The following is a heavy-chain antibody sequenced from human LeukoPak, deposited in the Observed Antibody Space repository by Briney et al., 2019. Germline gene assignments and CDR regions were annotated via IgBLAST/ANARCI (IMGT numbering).Heavy chain of an antibody. CDR2: VKQDGSEK. V-gene: IGHV3-7*01. CDR1: GFTSSSYW. J-gene: IGHJ4*02. Sequence: PGGSLRLSCAASGFTSSSYWMSWVRQAPGKGLEWVANVKQDGSEKYYVDSVKGRFTISRDNAKSSLFLQMDSLRAEDTAVYYCVRDKVVGATLLDYWGQGTLVTVSS. CDR3: VRDKVVGATLLDY. D-gene: IGHD1-26*01.